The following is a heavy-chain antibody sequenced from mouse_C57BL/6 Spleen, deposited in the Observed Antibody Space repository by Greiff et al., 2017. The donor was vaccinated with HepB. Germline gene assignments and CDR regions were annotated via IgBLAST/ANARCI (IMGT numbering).Heavy chain of an antibody. Sequence: VQLQQSGAELVRPGASVKLSCTASGFNIKDDYMHWVKQRPEQGLEWIGWIDPENGDTEYASKFQGTATITADTSSNTAYLQLSSLTSEDTTVYYCTTGGVYGSLFYWGQGTTLTVSS. V-gene: IGHV14-4*01. CDR1: GFNIKDDY. J-gene: IGHJ2*01. CDR3: TTGGVYGSLFY. D-gene: IGHD1-1*01. CDR2: IDPENGDT.